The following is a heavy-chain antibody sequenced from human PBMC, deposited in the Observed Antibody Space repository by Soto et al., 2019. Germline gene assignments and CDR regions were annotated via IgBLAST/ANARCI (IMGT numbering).Heavy chain of an antibody. J-gene: IGHJ6*02. CDR2: ISGSGGST. Sequence: GGSLRLSCAASGFTFSSYAMSWVRQAPGKGLEWVSAISGSGGSTYYADSVKGRFTISRDNSKNTLYLQMNSLRAEDTAVYYCAKDRYCSGTSCYFDGMDVWGQGTTVTVSS. D-gene: IGHD2-2*01. CDR1: GFTFSSYA. CDR3: AKDRYCSGTSCYFDGMDV. V-gene: IGHV3-23*01.